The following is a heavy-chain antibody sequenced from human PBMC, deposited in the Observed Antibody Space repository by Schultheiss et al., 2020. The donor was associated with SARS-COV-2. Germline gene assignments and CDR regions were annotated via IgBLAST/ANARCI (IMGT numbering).Heavy chain of an antibody. CDR2: ISSSSSYI. CDR1: GFTFSSYS. D-gene: IGHD4-11*01. V-gene: IGHV3-21*01. J-gene: IGHJ6*03. Sequence: GGSLRLSCAASGFTFSSYSMNWVRQAPGKGLEWVSSISSSSSYIYYADSVKGRFAISRDNSKNTLYLQMNSLRAEDTAVYYCARDPTVSFFSATHYYYYMDVWGKGTTVTVSS. CDR3: ARDPTVSFFSATHYYYYMDV.